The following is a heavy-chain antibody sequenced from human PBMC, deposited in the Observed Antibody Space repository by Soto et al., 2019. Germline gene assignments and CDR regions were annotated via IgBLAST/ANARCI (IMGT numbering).Heavy chain of an antibody. V-gene: IGHV3-33*01. CDR3: ARDGGSGIDY. D-gene: IGHD6-19*01. CDR2: IWYDGSKK. Sequence: PGGSLRLSCAVSGFTLSTYGVHWLRQVSGKGLEWVAVIWYDGSKKLYADSVKGRCTISRDTSKNTLYLEMNSLRAEDTAVYYCARDGGSGIDYWGQGTLVTVSS. J-gene: IGHJ4*02. CDR1: GFTLSTYG.